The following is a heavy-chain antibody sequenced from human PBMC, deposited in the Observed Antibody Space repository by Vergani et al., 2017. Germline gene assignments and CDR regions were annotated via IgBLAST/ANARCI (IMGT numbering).Heavy chain of an antibody. D-gene: IGHD2-21*02. J-gene: IGHJ4*02. Sequence: QVQLVQSEAEVKKPGASVKVSCKASGYPFTGYAITWVRQAPGHGLEWMGWINTNTGNPTYAQGFTGRFVFSLDTSVRTAYLQISSLKAEDSAVYYCARDHLASCGGDCPGYWGQGTLVTVSS. CDR1: GYPFTGYA. V-gene: IGHV7-4-1*02. CDR2: INTNTGNP. CDR3: ARDHLASCGGDCPGY.